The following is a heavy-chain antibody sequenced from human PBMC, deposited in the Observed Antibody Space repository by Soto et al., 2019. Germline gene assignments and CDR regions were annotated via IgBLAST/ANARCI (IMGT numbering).Heavy chain of an antibody. J-gene: IGHJ5*02. CDR3: ARDPGGVVLRFSFDP. CDR1: GFTFSSYG. V-gene: IGHV3-33*01. Sequence: QVQLVESGGGVVQPGRSLRLSCAASGFTFSSYGMHWVRQAPGKGLEGVAVIWYDGSNKYYAESVKGRFTITRDNSTNTLYLQMNSLRAADKAVYYCARDPGGVVLRFSFDPWGQGTLVTVSS. CDR2: IWYDGSNK. D-gene: IGHD3-3*01.